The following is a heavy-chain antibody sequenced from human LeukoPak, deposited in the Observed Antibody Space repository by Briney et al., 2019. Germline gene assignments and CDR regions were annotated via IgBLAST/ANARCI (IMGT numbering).Heavy chain of an antibody. CDR3: TTDVGYCSSTSCYGSAYYYGSGSYMSDY. V-gene: IGHV3-15*01. CDR2: IKSKTDGGTT. Sequence: GGSLRLSCAASGFTFSNAWMSWVRQAPGKGLEWVGRIKSKTDGGTTDHAAPVKGRFTISRDDSKNTLYLQMNSLKTEDTAVYYCTTDVGYCSSTSCYGSAYYYGSGSYMSDYWGQGTLVTVSS. CDR1: GFTFSNAW. J-gene: IGHJ4*02. D-gene: IGHD2-2*01.